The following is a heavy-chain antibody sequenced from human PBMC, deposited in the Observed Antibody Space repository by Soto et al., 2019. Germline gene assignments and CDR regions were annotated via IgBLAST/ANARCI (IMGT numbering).Heavy chain of an antibody. D-gene: IGHD3-10*01. CDR3: AGGGVRGVITRTRDYYGMDV. Sequence: GESLKISCKGSGYSFTSYWIGWVRQMPGKSLEYMGIIYPGDSDTRYSPPFQGQVTISADKSISTAYLQWSSLKASDTAMYYCAGGGVRGVITRTRDYYGMDVWGQGTTVTVSS. CDR2: IYPGDSDT. J-gene: IGHJ6*02. CDR1: GYSFTSYW. V-gene: IGHV5-51*01.